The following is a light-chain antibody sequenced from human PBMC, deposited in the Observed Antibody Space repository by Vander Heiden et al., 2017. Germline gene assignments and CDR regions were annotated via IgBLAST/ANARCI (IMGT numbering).Light chain of an antibody. CDR1: SSDVGGYNY. CDR2: DVS. V-gene: IGLV2-11*01. CDR3: CSYAGSYTFGV. J-gene: IGLJ3*02. Sequence: QSALTQPRSVSGSPGQSVTISCTGTSSDVGGYNYVSWYQQHPGKAPKLMIYDVSKRPSGVPDRFSGSKSGNTASLTISGLQAEDEADYYCCSYAGSYTFGVFSGGTKLTVL.